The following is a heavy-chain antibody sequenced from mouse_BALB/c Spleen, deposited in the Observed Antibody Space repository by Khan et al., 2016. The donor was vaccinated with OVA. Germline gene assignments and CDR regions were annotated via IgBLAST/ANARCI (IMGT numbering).Heavy chain of an antibody. CDR2: ISPNNDGS. D-gene: IGHD1-1*01. J-gene: IGHJ3*01. V-gene: IGHV1S136*01. Sequence: VQLQQSGPELVKPGASVKMSCKASGYTFTSYVMHWVKQKPGQGLEWIGYISPNNDGSKYNEKFRSKATLTSDKSSSTAYMELSSLTSEDSAVYYGSRSLYYYGSDYEGLAYWGQGTLVTVSA. CDR1: GYTFTSYV. CDR3: SRSLYYYGSDYEGLAY.